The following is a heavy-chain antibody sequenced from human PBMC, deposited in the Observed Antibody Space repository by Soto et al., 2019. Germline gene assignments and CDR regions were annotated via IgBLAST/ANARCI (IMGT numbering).Heavy chain of an antibody. CDR3: AKDRRPNYYYGMDV. J-gene: IGHJ6*02. CDR1: GFTFSSYG. CDR2: ISYDGSNK. Sequence: QVQLVESGGGVVQPGRSLRLSCAASGFTFSSYGTHWVRQAPGKGLEWVAVISYDGSNKYYADSVKGRFTISRDNSKNTLYLKMNSLRAEDTAVYYCAKDRRPNYYYGMDVWGQGTTVTVSS. D-gene: IGHD6-25*01. V-gene: IGHV3-30*18.